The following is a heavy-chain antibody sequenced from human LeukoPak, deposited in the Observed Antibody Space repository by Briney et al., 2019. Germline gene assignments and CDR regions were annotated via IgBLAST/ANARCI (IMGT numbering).Heavy chain of an antibody. D-gene: IGHD3-10*01. V-gene: IGHV3-21*01. CDR1: GFTFSSYS. CDR2: ISSSSYI. Sequence: GGSLRLSCAASGFTFSSYSMNWVRQAPGKGLEWVSSISSSSYIYYADSVKGRFTISRGNAKNSLYLQMNSLRAEDTAVYYCARDYGYGDGGDWGQGTLVTVSS. J-gene: IGHJ4*02. CDR3: ARDYGYGDGGD.